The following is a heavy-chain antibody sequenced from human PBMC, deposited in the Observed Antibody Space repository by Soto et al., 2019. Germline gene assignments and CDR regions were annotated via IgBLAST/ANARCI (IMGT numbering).Heavy chain of an antibody. CDR3: AREWDRSSSGGFDP. CDR1: GGPIVGYD. J-gene: IGHJ5*02. Sequence: SETLSLTCTASGGPIVGYDWSWFRQPPGKGLEWIGYIYYSGSTNYNPSLKSRVTISVDTSKNQFSLKLSSATAADTAVYYCAREWDRSSSGGFDPCGQGTLVNVSS. CDR2: IYYSGST. V-gene: IGHV4-59*01. D-gene: IGHD6-6*01.